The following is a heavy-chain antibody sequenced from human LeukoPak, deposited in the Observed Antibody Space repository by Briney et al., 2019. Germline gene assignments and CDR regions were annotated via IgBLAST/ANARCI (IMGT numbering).Heavy chain of an antibody. J-gene: IGHJ4*02. Sequence: SETLSLTCAVSGYSISSGYYWGWIRQPPGKGLEWIGSIYHSGSTYYNPSLKSRVTISVDTSKNQFSLELSSVTAADTAVYYCARHFAPEPEYGSSSPLDYWAREPWSPSPQ. D-gene: IGHD6-6*01. CDR1: GYSISSGYY. CDR2: IYHSGST. CDR3: ARHFAPEPEYGSSSPLDY. V-gene: IGHV4-38-2*01.